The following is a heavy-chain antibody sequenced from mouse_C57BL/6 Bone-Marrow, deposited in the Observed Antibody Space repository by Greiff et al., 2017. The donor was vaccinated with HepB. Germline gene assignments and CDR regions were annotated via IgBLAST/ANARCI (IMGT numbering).Heavy chain of an antibody. CDR3: TTPYGSFDY. CDR1: GFNIKDDY. V-gene: IGHV14-4*01. J-gene: IGHJ2*01. D-gene: IGHD2-2*01. CDR2: IDPENGDT. Sequence: EVQGVESGAELVRPGASVKLSCTASGFNIKDDYMHWVKQRPEQGLEWIGWIDPENGDTEYASKFQGKATITADSSTNTAYLQLSSLTSEDTAVYYCTTPYGSFDYWGQGTTLTVSS.